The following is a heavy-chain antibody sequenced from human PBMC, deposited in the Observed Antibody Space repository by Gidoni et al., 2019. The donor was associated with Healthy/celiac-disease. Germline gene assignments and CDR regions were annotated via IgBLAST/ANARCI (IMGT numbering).Heavy chain of an antibody. D-gene: IGHD2-15*01. J-gene: IGHJ4*02. CDR1: GYTFTGYY. V-gene: IGHV1-2*04. CDR2: INPNSGGT. CDR3: ARSIRVADCSGGSCYGVEDY. Sequence: QVQLVQSGAEVKKPGASVKVSCKASGYTFTGYYMHWVRQAPGQGLEWMGWINPNSGGTNYAQKFQGWVTMTRDTSISTAYMELSRLRSDDTAVYYCARSIRVADCSGGSCYGVEDYWGQGTLVTVSS.